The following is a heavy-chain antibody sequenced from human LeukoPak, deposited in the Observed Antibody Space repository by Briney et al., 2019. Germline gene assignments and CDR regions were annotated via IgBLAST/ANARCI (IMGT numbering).Heavy chain of an antibody. CDR3: ARGRYFDWLGSYNWFDP. J-gene: IGHJ5*02. Sequence: ASVKVSCKASGYAFTSYDINWVRQATGQGLEWMGWMNPNSGNTGYAQKFQGRVTMTRNTSISTAYMELSSLRSEDTAVYYCARGRYFDWLGSYNWFDPWGQGTLVTVSS. D-gene: IGHD3-9*01. CDR2: MNPNSGNT. CDR1: GYAFTSYD. V-gene: IGHV1-8*01.